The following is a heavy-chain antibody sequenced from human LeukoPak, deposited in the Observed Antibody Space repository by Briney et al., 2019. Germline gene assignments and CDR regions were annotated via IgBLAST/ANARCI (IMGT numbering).Heavy chain of an antibody. CDR3: AREGRYYGSGSYYRIIDY. V-gene: IGHV4-34*01. J-gene: IGHJ4*02. Sequence: SETLSLTCAVYGGSFSGYYWSWIRQPPGKGLEWIGEINHSGSTNYNPSLKSRVTISVDTSKNQFSLKLSSVTAADTAVYCCAREGRYYGSGSYYRIIDYWGQGTLVTVSS. D-gene: IGHD3-10*01. CDR2: INHSGST. CDR1: GGSFSGYY.